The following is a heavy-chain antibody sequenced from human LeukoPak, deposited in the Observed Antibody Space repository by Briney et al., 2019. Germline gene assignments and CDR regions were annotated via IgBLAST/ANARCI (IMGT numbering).Heavy chain of an antibody. J-gene: IGHJ5*02. D-gene: IGHD2-2*01. CDR2: IYYSGST. Sequence: PSEALSLTCTVSGGSISSGGYYWSWIRQHPGKGLEWIGYIYYSGSTYYNPSLKSRVTISVDTSKNQFSLKLSSVTAADTAVYYCARGGYVFVPAALNWFDPWGQGTLVTVSS. CDR3: ARGGYVFVPAALNWFDP. V-gene: IGHV4-31*03. CDR1: GGSISSGGYY.